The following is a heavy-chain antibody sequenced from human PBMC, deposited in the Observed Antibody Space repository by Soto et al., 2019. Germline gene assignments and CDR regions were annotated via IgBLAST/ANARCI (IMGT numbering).Heavy chain of an antibody. CDR1: GFPFSYYA. Sequence: GGSLRLSCAASGFPFSYYALHWVRQAPGKGLEWVAVISFDGTDKYYADSMKGRCTISRDNSKNTLDLQMNSLRAEDTAVYYCAKEWAYCSSTTCYQPFDYWGQGTLVTVSS. J-gene: IGHJ4*02. D-gene: IGHD2-2*01. CDR3: AKEWAYCSSTTCYQPFDY. CDR2: ISFDGTDK. V-gene: IGHV3-30*18.